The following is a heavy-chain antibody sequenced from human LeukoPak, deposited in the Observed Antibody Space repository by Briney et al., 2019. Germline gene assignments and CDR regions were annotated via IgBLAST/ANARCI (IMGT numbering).Heavy chain of an antibody. D-gene: IGHD3-10*01. Sequence: GRSLRLSCAASGFTFSSYGMHWVRQAPGKGLEWVAVISYDGGNKYYVDSVKGRFTISRDNSKNTLYLQMNSLRAEDTAVYYCAKDPGVRGVIGWFDPWGQGTLVTVSS. V-gene: IGHV3-30*18. CDR3: AKDPGVRGVIGWFDP. J-gene: IGHJ5*02. CDR2: ISYDGGNK. CDR1: GFTFSSYG.